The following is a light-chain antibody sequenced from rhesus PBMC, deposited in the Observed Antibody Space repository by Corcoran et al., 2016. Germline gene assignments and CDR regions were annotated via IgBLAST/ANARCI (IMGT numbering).Light chain of an antibody. CDR3: LQYNSSPPT. CDR1: QSIRSW. Sequence: DIQMTQSPSSLSASVGDTVTITCRASQSIRSWLDWYQQKPGKAPKVLIYKASSLQSGVPSRFSGSGYGTDFSLTISSLQPEDFATYYCLQYNSSPPTFGQGTKVEIK. J-gene: IGKJ1*01. V-gene: IGKV1-22*01. CDR2: KAS.